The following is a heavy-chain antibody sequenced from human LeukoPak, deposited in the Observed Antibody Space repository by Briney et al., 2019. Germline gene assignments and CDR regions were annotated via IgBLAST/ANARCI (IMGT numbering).Heavy chain of an antibody. CDR3: VGDQDFWSGYHAFEY. Sequence: GGSLRLSCAASGLVFSSYTMGWVRHAPGKGLEWVSSSTPATDSTNYADSVQGRFTISRDNAKKTAYLQMNSLRVEDTAIYFCVGDQDFWSGYHAFEYWGQGILVTVSS. V-gene: IGHV3-21*01. J-gene: IGHJ4*02. CDR2: STPATDST. CDR1: GLVFSSYT. D-gene: IGHD3-3*01.